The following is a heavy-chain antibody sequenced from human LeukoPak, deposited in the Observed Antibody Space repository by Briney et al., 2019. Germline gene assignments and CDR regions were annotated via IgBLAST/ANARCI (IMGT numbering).Heavy chain of an antibody. CDR2: INHSGST. J-gene: IGHJ6*03. D-gene: IGHD3-22*01. V-gene: IGHV4-34*01. Sequence: SETLSLTCAVYGGSFSGYYWSWIRQPPGKGLEWIGEINHSGSTNYNPSLKSRVTISVDTSKNQLSLKLSSVTAADTAVYYCARGPYYDSSGYTYYYYYMDVWGKGTTVTVSS. CDR3: ARGPYYDSSGYTYYYYYMDV. CDR1: GGSFSGYY.